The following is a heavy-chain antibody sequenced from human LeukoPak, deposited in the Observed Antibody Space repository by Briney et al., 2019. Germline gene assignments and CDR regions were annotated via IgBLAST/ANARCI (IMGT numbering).Heavy chain of an antibody. Sequence: GGSLRLSCAASGFTFSTYAMSWVRQVPGKGLEWVSTITGGGTYYADSVKGRFTISRDNSKNTLYLQMNSLRAEDTAVYFCAKGGGRPLGDAFDIWGQGTMVTVSS. CDR1: GFTFSTYA. D-gene: IGHD3-16*01. V-gene: IGHV3-23*01. CDR3: AKGGGRPLGDAFDI. CDR2: ITGGGT. J-gene: IGHJ3*02.